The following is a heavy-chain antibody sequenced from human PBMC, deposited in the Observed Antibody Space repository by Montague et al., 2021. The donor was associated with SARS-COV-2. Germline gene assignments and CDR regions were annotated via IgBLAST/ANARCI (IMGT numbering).Heavy chain of an antibody. V-gene: IGHV3-21*01. CDR2: ISSSSSYI. Sequence: SLRLSCAASGFTFSSYSMNWVRQAPGKGLEWVSSISSSSSYIYYADSVKGRFTISRDNAKNSLYLQMNSLRAEDTAVYYCARGGLRYCSGGSCRTKDGMDGWGQGTTVTVSS. CDR3: ARGGLRYCSGGSCRTKDGMDG. J-gene: IGHJ6*02. CDR1: GFTFSSYS. D-gene: IGHD2-15*01.